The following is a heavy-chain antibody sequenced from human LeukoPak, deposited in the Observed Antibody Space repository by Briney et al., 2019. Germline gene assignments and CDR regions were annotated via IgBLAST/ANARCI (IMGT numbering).Heavy chain of an antibody. V-gene: IGHV4-31*03. CDR1: GVSISSGGYY. J-gene: IGHJ5*02. D-gene: IGHD3-22*01. CDR3: ARAPYYYDSRGWFDP. CDR2: IYYSGST. Sequence: PSETLSLTCTVSGVSISSGGYYWRWIRQHPGKGLEWIGYIYYSGSTYYNPALKSRFTISVDRAKNQFSLKLSSVTAADTAVYYCARAPYYYDSRGWFDPWGQGTLVTVSS.